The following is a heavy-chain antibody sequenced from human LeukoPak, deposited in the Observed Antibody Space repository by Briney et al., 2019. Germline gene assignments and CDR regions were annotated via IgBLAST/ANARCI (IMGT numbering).Heavy chain of an antibody. V-gene: IGHV4-34*01. CDR3: ARVKYQLRILGWFDP. CDR1: GGSFSGYY. D-gene: IGHD2-2*01. J-gene: IGHJ5*02. Sequence: SETLSLTCAVYGGSFSGYYWSWIRQPPGKGLEWIGEINHSGSTNYNPSLKSRVTISVDTSKNQFSLKLSSVTAADTAVYHCARVKYQLRILGWFDPWGQGTLVTVSS. CDR2: INHSGST.